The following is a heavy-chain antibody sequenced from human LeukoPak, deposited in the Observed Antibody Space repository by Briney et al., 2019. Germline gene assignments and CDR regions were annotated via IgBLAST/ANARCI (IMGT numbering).Heavy chain of an antibody. V-gene: IGHV3-49*04. J-gene: IGHJ6*03. CDR3: TRDERYSSSWYYYYYYYMDV. D-gene: IGHD6-13*01. CDR1: GFTFGDYA. Sequence: GGSLRLSCTASGFTFGDYAMSWVRQAPGKGLEWVGFIRSKAYGGTTEYAASVKGRFTISRDDSKSIAYLQMNSLNTEDTAVYYCTRDERYSSSWYYYYYYYMDVWGKGTTVTISS. CDR2: IRSKAYGGTT.